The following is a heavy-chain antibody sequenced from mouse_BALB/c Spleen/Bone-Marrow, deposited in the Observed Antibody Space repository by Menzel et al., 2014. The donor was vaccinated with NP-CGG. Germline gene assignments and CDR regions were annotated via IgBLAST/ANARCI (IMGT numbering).Heavy chain of an antibody. CDR2: IDPANGDT. CDR1: GFKIKDTY. CDR3: ARYRLGTYFDY. J-gene: IGHJ2*01. Sequence: VQLQQPGAELVKPGASVKLSCTASGFKIKDTYMHWARQRPEQGLEWIGRIDPANGDTRYDPKFQGKATITADTSSSTAYLQLSSLTSEDTAVYCCARYRLGTYFDYWGQGTTLTVSS. V-gene: IGHV14-3*02. D-gene: IGHD2-14*01.